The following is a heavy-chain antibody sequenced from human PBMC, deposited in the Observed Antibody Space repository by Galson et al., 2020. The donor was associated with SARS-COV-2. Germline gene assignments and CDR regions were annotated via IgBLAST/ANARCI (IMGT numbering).Heavy chain of an antibody. Sequence: GSLRLSCAASGFTFSNALFNWVRQAPGKGLEWVGRIKSKPDGGTADYAAPVKGRFTISRDDSKNTLSLQMNSLRADDTAVYYCTRWLDSWGQGTLVSVSS. CDR1: GFTFSNAL. V-gene: IGHV3-15*01. CDR2: IKSKPDGGTA. D-gene: IGHD5-12*01. CDR3: TRWLDS. J-gene: IGHJ4*02.